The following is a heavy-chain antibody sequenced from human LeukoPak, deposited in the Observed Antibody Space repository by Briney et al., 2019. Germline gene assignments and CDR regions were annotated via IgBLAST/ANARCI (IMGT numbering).Heavy chain of an antibody. CDR3: VRDMFGGRDY. J-gene: IGHJ4*02. V-gene: IGHV3-74*01. D-gene: IGHD3-10*02. CDR2: IDEFGSVT. CDR1: GFTFSSYW. Sequence: GGSLRLSCAASGFTFSSYWMHWVRQVPGKGLAWVSRIDEFGSVTNSADSVQGRFSISRDNAKNALYLQMNSLRAEDTAVYYCVRDMFGGRDYWGQGTLVSVSS.